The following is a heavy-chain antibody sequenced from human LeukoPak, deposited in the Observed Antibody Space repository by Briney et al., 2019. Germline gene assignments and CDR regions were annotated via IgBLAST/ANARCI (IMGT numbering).Heavy chain of an antibody. CDR2: IYSGGST. V-gene: IGHV3-66*01. D-gene: IGHD4-17*01. J-gene: IGHJ5*02. CDR3: ARSTNSFDYGDYWFVP. CDR1: GFTVSSNY. Sequence: GGSLRLSCAASGFTVSSNYMSWVRQAPGKGLEWVSVIYSGGSTYYADSVKGRFTISRDNSKNTLYLQMNSLRAEDTAVYYCARSTNSFDYGDYWFVPWGQGTLVTVSS.